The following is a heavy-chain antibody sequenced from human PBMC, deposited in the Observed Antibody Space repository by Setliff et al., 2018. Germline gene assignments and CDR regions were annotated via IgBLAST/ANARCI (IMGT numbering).Heavy chain of an antibody. J-gene: IGHJ4*02. V-gene: IGHV4-31*03. CDR2: IYYSGST. Sequence: SEILSLTCTVSGGSISSAGYYWNYIRQHPGKGLEWIGYIYYSGSTFYNPSLKSRVTISVDTSKNQFSLKLSSVTVADTAVYYCASGVGAPWMGGDDYWGQGTLVTVSS. CDR3: ASGVGAPWMGGDDY. D-gene: IGHD3-16*01. CDR1: GGSISSAGYY.